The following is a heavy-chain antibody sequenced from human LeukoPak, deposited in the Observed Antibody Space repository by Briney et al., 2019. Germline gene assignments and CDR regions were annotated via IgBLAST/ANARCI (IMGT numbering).Heavy chain of an antibody. V-gene: IGHV1-2*06. D-gene: IGHD2-15*01. Sequence: ASVKVSCKASGYTFTGYYMHWVRQAPGQGLEWMGRINPNSGGTNYAQKFQGRVTMTRDTSISTAYMELSRLRSDDTAVYYCARPARVVPVSNWFDPWGQGTLVTVSS. CDR3: ARPARVVPVSNWFDP. CDR1: GYTFTGYY. J-gene: IGHJ5*02. CDR2: INPNSGGT.